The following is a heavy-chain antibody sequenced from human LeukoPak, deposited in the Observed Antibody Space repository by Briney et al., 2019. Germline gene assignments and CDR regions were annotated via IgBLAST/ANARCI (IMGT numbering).Heavy chain of an antibody. D-gene: IGHD3-3*02. CDR1: GFTFSDYD. J-gene: IGHJ4*02. Sequence: GGSLRLSCEASGFTFSDYDMHWVRQAPGKGLEWAAFIRSDGSHKYYADSVKGRFTISRDNSKNTLFLQMTSLKAEDTAEYYCAKPPLASDNFDDWGQGTLVTVSS. V-gene: IGHV3-30*02. CDR2: IRSDGSHK. CDR3: AKPPLASDNFDD.